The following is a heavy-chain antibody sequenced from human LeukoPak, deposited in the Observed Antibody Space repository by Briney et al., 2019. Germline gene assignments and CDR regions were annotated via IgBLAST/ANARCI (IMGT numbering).Heavy chain of an antibody. D-gene: IGHD3-10*01. CDR2: IKQDESEK. CDR1: GFTFSSYW. Sequence: GGSLRLSCAASGFTFSSYWMNWVRQAPGKGLEWVANIKQDESEKYYVDSVKGRFTISRDNAKNSLYLQMNSLRAEDTAVYFCARDLLGRRSTGIAFDIWGQGTMVTVSS. J-gene: IGHJ3*02. V-gene: IGHV3-7*01. CDR3: ARDLLGRRSTGIAFDI.